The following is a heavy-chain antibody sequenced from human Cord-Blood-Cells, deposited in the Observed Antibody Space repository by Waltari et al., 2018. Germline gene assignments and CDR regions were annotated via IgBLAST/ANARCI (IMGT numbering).Heavy chain of an antibody. CDR3: ARGRVGYCTGGVCYNWFDP. CDR1: GYTFTSYD. V-gene: IGHV1-8*01. Sequence: QVQLVQSGAEVKKPGASVKVSCKASGYTFTSYDINWVRQATGQGLEWMGWMNPNSGNTGYAQKFQGRVTMTRNTSISTAYMELSSLRSEDTAVYYCARGRVGYCTGGVCYNWFDPWGQGTLVTVSS. CDR2: MNPNSGNT. J-gene: IGHJ5*02. D-gene: IGHD2-8*02.